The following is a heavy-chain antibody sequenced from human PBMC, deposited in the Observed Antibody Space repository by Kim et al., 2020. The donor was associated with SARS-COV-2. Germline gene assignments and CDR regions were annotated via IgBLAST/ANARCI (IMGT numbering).Heavy chain of an antibody. CDR3: AKAPPPIVVVPAAIMS. Sequence: GGSLRLSCAASGFTFSSYAMSWVRQAPGKGLEWVSAISGSGGSTYYADSVKGRFTISRDNSKNTLYLQMNSLRAEDTAVYYCAKAPPPIVVVPAAIMSWGQGTLVTVSS. D-gene: IGHD2-2*02. CDR1: GFTFSSYA. CDR2: ISGSGGST. V-gene: IGHV3-23*01. J-gene: IGHJ4*02.